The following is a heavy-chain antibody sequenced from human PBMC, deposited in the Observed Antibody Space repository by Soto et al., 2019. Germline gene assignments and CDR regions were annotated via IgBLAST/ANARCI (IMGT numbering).Heavy chain of an antibody. Sequence: QVQLVQSGAEVKKPGSSVKVSCKASGGTFSSYTISWVRQAPGQGLEWMGRIIPILGIANYAQKFQGRVTITADKFTSTAYMELSSLRSEDTAVYYCARVAVAGTFWFDPWGQGTLVTVSS. CDR1: GGTFSSYT. CDR2: IIPILGIA. V-gene: IGHV1-69*02. J-gene: IGHJ5*02. D-gene: IGHD6-19*01. CDR3: ARVAVAGTFWFDP.